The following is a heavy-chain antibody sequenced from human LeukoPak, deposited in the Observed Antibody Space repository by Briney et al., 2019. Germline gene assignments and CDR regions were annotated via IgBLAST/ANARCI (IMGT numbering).Heavy chain of an antibody. Sequence: GGSLRLSCAASGFTFSTYAMSWVRQAPGRGLEWVSSITGSGGTTYFADSVKGRFTISRDNPKNTLYLQMNSLRAEDTAVYYCASSAGALIDCWGQGTLVIVSS. V-gene: IGHV3-23*01. CDR1: GFTFSTYA. J-gene: IGHJ4*02. CDR3: ASSAGALIDC. D-gene: IGHD6-19*01. CDR2: ITGSGGTT.